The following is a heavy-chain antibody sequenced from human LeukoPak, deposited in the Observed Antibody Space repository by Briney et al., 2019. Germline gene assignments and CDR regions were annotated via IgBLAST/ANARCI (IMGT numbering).Heavy chain of an antibody. J-gene: IGHJ4*02. CDR2: IYTSGST. CDR3: ARQYYYDSSGYRAGLGY. V-gene: IGHV4-4*07. D-gene: IGHD3-22*01. Sequence: SETLSLTCTVSGGSISSYYWSWIRQPAGKGLEWIGRIYTSGSTNYNPSLKSRVTMSVDTSKNQFSLKLSSVTAADTAVYYCARQYYYDSSGYRAGLGYWGQGTLVTVSS. CDR1: GGSISSYY.